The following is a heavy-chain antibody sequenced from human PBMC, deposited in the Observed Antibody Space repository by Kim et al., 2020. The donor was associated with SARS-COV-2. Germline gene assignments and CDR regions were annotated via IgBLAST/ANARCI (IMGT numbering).Heavy chain of an antibody. V-gene: IGHV3-7*03. J-gene: IGHJ3*02. CDR3: ARARALVRGAISGFDI. CDR2: IKEDGRTK. Sequence: GGSLRLSCAASGFTFSSSWMTWVRQAPGKGLEWVANIKEDGRTKYYVDSVKGRFTISRDNAQNSLYLQMTSLRTEDTAIYFCARARALVRGAISGFDIWGQGTTVTVSS. D-gene: IGHD3-10*01. CDR1: GFTFSSSW.